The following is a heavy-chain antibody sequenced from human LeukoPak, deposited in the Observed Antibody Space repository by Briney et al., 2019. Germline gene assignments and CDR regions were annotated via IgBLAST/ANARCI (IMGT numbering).Heavy chain of an antibody. CDR1: GGSISSYY. CDR3: ANIYYDSSGYPSGEDAFDI. Sequence: SETLSLTCTVSGGSISSYYWSWIRQPPGKGLEWIGYIYYSGSTNYNPSLKSRVTISVDTSKNQFSLKLSSVTAADTAVYYCANIYYDSSGYPSGEDAFDIWGQGTMVTVSS. D-gene: IGHD3-22*01. V-gene: IGHV4-59*12. CDR2: IYYSGST. J-gene: IGHJ3*02.